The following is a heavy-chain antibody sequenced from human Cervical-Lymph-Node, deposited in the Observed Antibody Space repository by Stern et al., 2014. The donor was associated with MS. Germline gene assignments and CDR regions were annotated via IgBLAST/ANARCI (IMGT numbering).Heavy chain of an antibody. CDR3: CVWMSGRHS. J-gene: IGHJ4*02. Sequence: EVQLVESGGGLVQPGGSLRLSCAASGFIFSDHYIDWARQAPGMGLEWVGRSKHRTQSYTTEYAASVKGRFTISRDHSKKSLNLQMDSLKIEDTAMYYCCVWMSGRHSWGQGTLVTVSS. D-gene: IGHD6-6*01. V-gene: IGHV3-72*01. CDR2: SKHRTQSYTT. CDR1: GFIFSDHY.